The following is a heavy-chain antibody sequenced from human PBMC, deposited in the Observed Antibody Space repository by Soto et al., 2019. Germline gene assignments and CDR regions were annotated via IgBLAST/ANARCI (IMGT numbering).Heavy chain of an antibody. Sequence: QLQLQESGPGLVKPSETLSLTCTVSGGSISSSSYYWGWIRQPPGKGLEWIGSIYYSGSTYYTPSLKSRVTISVDTSKNQFSLKLSSVTAADTAVYYCARVRTLTLTFDYWGQGTLVTVSS. CDR1: GGSISSSSYY. CDR3: ARVRTLTLTFDY. CDR2: IYYSGST. J-gene: IGHJ4*02. V-gene: IGHV4-39*01. D-gene: IGHD2-21*02.